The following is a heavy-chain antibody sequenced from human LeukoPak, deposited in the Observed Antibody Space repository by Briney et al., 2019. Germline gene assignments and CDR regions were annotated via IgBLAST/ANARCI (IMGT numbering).Heavy chain of an antibody. V-gene: IGHV3-9*01. CDR2: ISWNSGSI. Sequence: PGRSLRLSCAASGFTFDDYAMHWVRQAPGKGLEWVSGISWNSGSIGYADSVKGRFTISRDNAKNSLYLQMNSLRAEDTAVYYCAKDLDSSGWYRFRDFDYWGQGTLVTVSS. CDR1: GFTFDDYA. D-gene: IGHD6-19*01. CDR3: AKDLDSSGWYRFRDFDY. J-gene: IGHJ4*02.